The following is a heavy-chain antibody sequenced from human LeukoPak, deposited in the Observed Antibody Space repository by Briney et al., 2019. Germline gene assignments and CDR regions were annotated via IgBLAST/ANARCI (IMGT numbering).Heavy chain of an antibody. CDR3: ARDLRYYFDSSGYFCLGFDY. Sequence: SETLSLTCAVSGYSISSGHYWAWVRQPPGKGLEWIGSIYHSGNTYYNPSLKSRVSISVDTSKNQFSLKLTSMTAADTAVYYCARDLRYYFDSSGYFCLGFDYWGQGTLVTVSS. CDR2: IYHSGNT. J-gene: IGHJ4*02. CDR1: GYSISSGHY. V-gene: IGHV4-38-2*02. D-gene: IGHD3-22*01.